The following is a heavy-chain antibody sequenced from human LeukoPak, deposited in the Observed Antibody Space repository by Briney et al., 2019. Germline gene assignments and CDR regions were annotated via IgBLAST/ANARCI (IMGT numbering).Heavy chain of an antibody. Sequence: GRSLRLSCAASRFTFSSYAMHWVRQAPGKGLEWLAVISYDGSNNYYAHSVKGRFTISRDNAKNSLCLQMNSLSAEDTAVYYCGTGWAIDFWGQGTLVTVSS. CDR1: RFTFSSYA. J-gene: IGHJ4*02. CDR3: GTGWAIDF. CDR2: ISYDGSNN. V-gene: IGHV3-30-3*01. D-gene: IGHD5-24*01.